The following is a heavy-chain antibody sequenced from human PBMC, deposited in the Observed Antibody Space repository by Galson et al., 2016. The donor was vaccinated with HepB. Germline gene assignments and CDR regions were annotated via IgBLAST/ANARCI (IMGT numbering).Heavy chain of an antibody. J-gene: IGHJ4*02. CDR2: INAGDGNT. CDR1: RYTFSTYA. CDR3: ARVLVYGLGTFGY. V-gene: IGHV1-3*01. D-gene: IGHD3-10*01. Sequence: SVKVSCKASRYTFSTYALHWVRQAPGQSLEWMGWINAGDGNTRYSQNFQGRVTITRDTSASTVYMELNSLRSEDTAVFYCARVLVYGLGTFGYWGQGTLVTVSS.